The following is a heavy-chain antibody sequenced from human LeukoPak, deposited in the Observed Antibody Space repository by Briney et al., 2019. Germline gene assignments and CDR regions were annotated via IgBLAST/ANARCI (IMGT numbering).Heavy chain of an antibody. Sequence: PGGSLRLSCAASGFTVSSNYMSWVRQAPGKGLEWVSVIYSGGSTYYADSVKGRFTISRDNSKNTLYLQMNSLRAEDTAVYYCAREYYYDSSGSYAFDIWGQGTMVTVSS. CDR2: IYSGGST. D-gene: IGHD3-22*01. J-gene: IGHJ3*02. V-gene: IGHV3-66*02. CDR3: AREYYYDSSGSYAFDI. CDR1: GFTVSSNY.